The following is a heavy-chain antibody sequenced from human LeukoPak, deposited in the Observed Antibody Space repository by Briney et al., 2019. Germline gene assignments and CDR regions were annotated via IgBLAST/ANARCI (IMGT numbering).Heavy chain of an antibody. V-gene: IGHV4-4*02. Sequence: PSETLSLTCAISGGSISSSNWWAWVRQPPGKGLEWVGEIYLRGNTNYNPSLESRVTISVDESKTQLSLRLESVTAADTAVYYCARGTITTVTDSWGPGTLVTVSS. J-gene: IGHJ4*02. CDR1: GGSISSSNW. D-gene: IGHD4-17*01. CDR2: IYLRGNT. CDR3: ARGTITTVTDS.